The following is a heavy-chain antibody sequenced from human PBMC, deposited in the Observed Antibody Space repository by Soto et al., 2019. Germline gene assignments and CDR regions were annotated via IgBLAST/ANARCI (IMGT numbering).Heavy chain of an antibody. V-gene: IGHV3-11*01. CDR1: GFTFSDYY. D-gene: IGHD3-22*01. J-gene: IGHJ3*02. CDR2: ISSSGSTI. CDR3: ARDGPYYDSSGYYRADAFDI. Sequence: GGSLRLSCAASGFTFSDYYMSWIRQAPGKGLEWVSYISSSGSTIYYADSVKGRFTISRDNAKNSLYLQMNSLRAEDTAVYYCARDGPYYDSSGYYRADAFDIWGQGTMVTVSS.